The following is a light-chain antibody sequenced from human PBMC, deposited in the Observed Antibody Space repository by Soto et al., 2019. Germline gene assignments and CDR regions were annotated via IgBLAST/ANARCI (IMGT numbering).Light chain of an antibody. CDR3: QQRYSTPYT. CDR2: AAS. Sequence: DLQMTQSPSSLSASVGDRVTITCRASQSISSYLNWYQQKPGKAPKRLIYAASSLQSGVPSRFRGSGSGTDFTLTISSLQHEDFATYYCQQRYSTPYTFGQGTKLEIK. J-gene: IGKJ2*01. V-gene: IGKV1-39*01. CDR1: QSISSY.